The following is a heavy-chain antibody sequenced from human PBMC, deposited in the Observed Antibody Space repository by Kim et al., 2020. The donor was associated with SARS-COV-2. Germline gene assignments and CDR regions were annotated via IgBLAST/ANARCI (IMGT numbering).Heavy chain of an antibody. CDR1: GGSVSSGSYY. CDR3: ARAFPGIAAAGPLFDY. J-gene: IGHJ4*02. D-gene: IGHD6-13*01. Sequence: SETLSLTCTVSGGSVSSGSYYWSWIRQPPGKGLEWIGYIYYSGSTNYNPSLKSRVTISVDTSKNQFSLKLSSVTAADTAVYYCARAFPGIAAAGPLFDYWGQGTLVTVSS. V-gene: IGHV4-61*01. CDR2: IYYSGST.